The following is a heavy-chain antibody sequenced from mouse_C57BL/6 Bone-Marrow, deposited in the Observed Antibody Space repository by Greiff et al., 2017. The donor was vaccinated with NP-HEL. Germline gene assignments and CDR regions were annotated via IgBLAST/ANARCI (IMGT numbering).Heavy chain of an antibody. CDR3: ARSRAYYSNFAY. V-gene: IGHV1-81*01. CDR2: IYPRSGNT. J-gene: IGHJ3*01. Sequence: QVQLQQSGAELARPGASVKLSCKASGYTFTSYGISWVKRRTGQGLEWIGEIYPRSGNTYYNEKFKGKATLTADKSSSTAYMELRSLTSEDSAVYFCARSRAYYSNFAYWGQGTLVTVSA. D-gene: IGHD2-5*01. CDR1: GYTFTSYG.